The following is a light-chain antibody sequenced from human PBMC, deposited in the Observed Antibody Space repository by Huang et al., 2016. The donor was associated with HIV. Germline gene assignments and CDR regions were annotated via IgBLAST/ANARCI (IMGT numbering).Light chain of an antibody. J-gene: IGKJ2*01. Sequence: IQMTQSPSSLSASVGDTVTITCRASPGLTKSLAWDQQKPGKAPKLLLYFASRLESGVPSRFSGSESGTEYTLTISSLQPEDFATYYCQQYYSSPYTFGQGTKLEIK. CDR3: QQYYSSPYT. CDR2: FAS. V-gene: IGKV1-NL1*01. CDR1: PGLTKS.